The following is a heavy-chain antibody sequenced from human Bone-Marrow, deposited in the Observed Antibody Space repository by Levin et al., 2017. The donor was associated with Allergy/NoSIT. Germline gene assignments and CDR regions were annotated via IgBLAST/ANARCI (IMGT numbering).Heavy chain of an antibody. CDR2: VYYSGST. CDR1: GGSIYLTNYY. V-gene: IGHV4-59*01. J-gene: IGHJ4*02. Sequence: SETLSLTCTVSGGSIYLTNYYWSWIRQPPGKGLEWIGYVYYSGSTTYNPSLKSRVTISVDTSKNQFYLNLNSVSAADTAVYFCARVDYYGGGSDQHWGQGTLVAVSS. D-gene: IGHD2-21*01. CDR3: ARVDYYGGGSDQH.